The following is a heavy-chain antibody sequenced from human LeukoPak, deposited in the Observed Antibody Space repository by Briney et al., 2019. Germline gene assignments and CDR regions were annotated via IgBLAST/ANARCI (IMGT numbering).Heavy chain of an antibody. V-gene: IGHV1-69*05. Sequence: SVKVSCKASGYTFTSYDINWVRQAPGQGLEWMGRIIPIFGTANYAQKFQGRVTITTDESTSTAYMELSSLRSEDTAVYYCARDDEAQNAFDIWGQGTMVTVSS. CDR3: ARDDEAQNAFDI. J-gene: IGHJ3*02. CDR1: GYTFTSYD. CDR2: IIPIFGTA.